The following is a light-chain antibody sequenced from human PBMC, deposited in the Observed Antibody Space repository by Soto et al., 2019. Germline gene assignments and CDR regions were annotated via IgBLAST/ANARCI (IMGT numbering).Light chain of an antibody. CDR2: DAS. CDR3: QQRSNWPPRLT. V-gene: IGKV3-11*01. J-gene: IGKJ4*01. Sequence: DIVLTQSPATLSLSPGERATLSCRASQSVSSYLAWNQQKPGQAPRLLIYDASNRATGIPARFSGSGSGTDFTLTISSLEPEDFAVYYCQQRSNWPPRLTFGGGTKVEIK. CDR1: QSVSSY.